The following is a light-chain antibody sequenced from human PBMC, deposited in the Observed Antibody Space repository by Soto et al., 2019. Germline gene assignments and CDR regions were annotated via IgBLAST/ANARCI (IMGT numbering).Light chain of an antibody. V-gene: IGLV1-36*01. CDR2: YDD. CDR1: SSNIGNNA. Sequence: QSVLTQPPSVSGAPRQRGTISCSGSSSNIGNNAVNWYQQLPGKAPKLLIYYDDLLPSGVSDRFSGSKSGTSASLAISGLQSEDEADYYCAAWDDSLNGLGFGGGTQLTVL. J-gene: IGLJ2*01. CDR3: AAWDDSLNGLG.